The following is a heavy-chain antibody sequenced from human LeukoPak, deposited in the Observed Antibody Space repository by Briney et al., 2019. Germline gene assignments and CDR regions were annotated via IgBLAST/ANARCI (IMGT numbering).Heavy chain of an antibody. Sequence: ASVKVSCKASGYTFTGYYMHWVRQAPGQGLEWMGWINPNSGGTNYAQKFQGRVTMTRDTSISTAYMELSRLRSDDTAVYYCARDPVVEMATMDDAFDIRGQGTMVTVSS. CDR1: GYTFTGYY. V-gene: IGHV1-2*02. J-gene: IGHJ3*02. CDR2: INPNSGGT. D-gene: IGHD5-24*01. CDR3: ARDPVVEMATMDDAFDI.